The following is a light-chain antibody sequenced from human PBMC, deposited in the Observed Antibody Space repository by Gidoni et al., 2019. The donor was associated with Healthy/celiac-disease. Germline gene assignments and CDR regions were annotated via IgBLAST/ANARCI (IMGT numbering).Light chain of an antibody. J-gene: IGLJ2*01. Sequence: QSALTQASSVSGSPGQSITISCTGTSSDVGGYNYVTWYQQPPVKAPKLMIYDVSNRPSGVSNRFSGSKSGNTASLTISGLQAEVEADYYCSSYTSSSTLVFGGGTKLTVL. CDR1: SSDVGGYNY. CDR2: DVS. V-gene: IGLV2-14*01. CDR3: SSYTSSSTLV.